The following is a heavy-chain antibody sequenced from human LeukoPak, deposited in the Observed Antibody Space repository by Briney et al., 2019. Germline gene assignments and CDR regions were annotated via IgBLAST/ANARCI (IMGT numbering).Heavy chain of an antibody. CDR1: GFNFSSYA. Sequence: GTSLRLSCAASGFNFSSYAMHWVRQAPGEGLEWVGLVSYGGFDKSYADSVKGRFTISRDSSKRTLYLQMNSLRAEHTAMYYCARESWSDSVAFDIWGLGTMVIVSS. CDR3: ARESWSDSVAFDI. V-gene: IGHV3-30*04. D-gene: IGHD3-3*01. J-gene: IGHJ3*02. CDR2: VSYGGFDK.